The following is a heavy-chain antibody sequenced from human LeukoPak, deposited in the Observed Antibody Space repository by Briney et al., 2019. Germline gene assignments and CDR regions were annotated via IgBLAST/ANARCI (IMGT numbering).Heavy chain of an antibody. Sequence: SETLSLTCTVSGGSISSYYWSWIRQPPGKGLVWIGYIYYSGSTNYNPSLKSRVTISVDTSKNQFSLKLSSVTAADTAVYYCARDSRTTIFGVVSWWFDPWGQGTLVTVSS. CDR3: ARDSRTTIFGVVSWWFDP. CDR1: GGSISSYY. CDR2: IYYSGST. V-gene: IGHV4-59*01. J-gene: IGHJ5*02. D-gene: IGHD3-3*01.